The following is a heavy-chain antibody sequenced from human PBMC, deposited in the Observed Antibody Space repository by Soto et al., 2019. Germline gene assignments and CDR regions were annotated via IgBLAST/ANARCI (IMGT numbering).Heavy chain of an antibody. CDR3: ARDLAYCGGDCYPGYFDY. D-gene: IGHD2-21*02. V-gene: IGHV3-11*06. CDR1: GFTFSDYY. CDR2: ISSSSSYT. J-gene: IGHJ4*02. Sequence: LRLSCAASGFTFSDYYMSWIRQAPGKGLEWVSYISSSSSYTNYADSVKGRFTISRDNAKKSLYLDMSSLRAEDTAVYYCARDLAYCGGDCYPGYFDYWGQGILVTVSS.